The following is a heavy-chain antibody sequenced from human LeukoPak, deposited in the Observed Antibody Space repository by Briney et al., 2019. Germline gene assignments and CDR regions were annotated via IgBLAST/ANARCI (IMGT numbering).Heavy chain of an antibody. CDR2: VSWNSGTT. Sequence: GGSLRLACVASGFTFGDYALHWVRQVPGKGLEWVSGVSWNSGTTGYADSVRGRFTISRDNAKNSLYLQMNSLRPEDTALYYCAKDLLLTMILVHAFDVWGQGTMVTVSS. D-gene: IGHD3-22*01. CDR3: AKDLLLTMILVHAFDV. V-gene: IGHV3-9*01. J-gene: IGHJ3*01. CDR1: GFTFGDYA.